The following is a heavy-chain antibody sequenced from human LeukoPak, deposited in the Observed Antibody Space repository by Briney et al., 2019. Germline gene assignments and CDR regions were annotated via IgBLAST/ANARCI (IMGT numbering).Heavy chain of an antibody. Sequence: GGSLRLSCAASGFTFISYAMNWVRQAPGRGLDWVSAISGGGGSTYYADSVKGRFTISRDNSKNTLSLQMNSLRAEDTAVYYCAKGWELPLYYFDYWGQGTLVTVSS. CDR2: ISGGGGST. J-gene: IGHJ4*02. V-gene: IGHV3-23*01. CDR3: AKGWELPLYYFDY. D-gene: IGHD1-26*01. CDR1: GFTFISYA.